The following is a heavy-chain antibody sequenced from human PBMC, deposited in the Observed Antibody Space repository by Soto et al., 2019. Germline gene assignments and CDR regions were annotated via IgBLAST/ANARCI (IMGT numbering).Heavy chain of an antibody. CDR2: IDPTGGNR. V-gene: IGHV1-46*01. D-gene: IGHD3-16*01. Sequence: QAQLVQSAAEVKKPGASVKVSCKASGYSITYNYMHWVRQAPGKGLEWVGTIDPTGGNRNYAQKCQGRLTMTRDTSTGTVYMDLSSLTSDDTVVYYCARDQSWRYLVWWFDPWGQGTLVTVSS. J-gene: IGHJ5*02. CDR3: ARDQSWRYLVWWFDP. CDR1: GYSITYNY.